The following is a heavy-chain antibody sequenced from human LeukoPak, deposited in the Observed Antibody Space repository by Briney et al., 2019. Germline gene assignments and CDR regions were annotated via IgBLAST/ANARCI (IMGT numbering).Heavy chain of an antibody. V-gene: IGHV4-59*01. J-gene: IGHJ4*02. Sequence: SETLSLTCTVSGGSISSYNWSWIRQPPGKGLEWIGYIYYSGSTNYNPSLKSRVTISVDTSKNQFSLKLSSVTAADTAVYYCARETDDYFDYWGQGTLVTVSS. CDR3: ARETDDYFDY. CDR1: GGSISSYN. CDR2: IYYSGST.